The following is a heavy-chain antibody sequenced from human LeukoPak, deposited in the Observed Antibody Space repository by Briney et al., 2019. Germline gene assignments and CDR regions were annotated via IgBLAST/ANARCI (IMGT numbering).Heavy chain of an antibody. CDR3: ARGHYFDY. V-gene: IGHV4-39*01. J-gene: IGHJ4*02. CDR2: IYYSGTT. Sequence: TSETLSLTCTVSGGSISGSSYYWGWIRQPPGKGLDWIGIIYYSGTTYYNPSLKGRVTISVDTSKNQFSLKLSSVTAADTAVYYCARGHYFDYWGQGTLVTVSS. CDR1: GGSISGSSYY.